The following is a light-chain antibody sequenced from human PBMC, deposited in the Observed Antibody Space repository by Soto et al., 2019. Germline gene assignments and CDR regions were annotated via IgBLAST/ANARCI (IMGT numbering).Light chain of an antibody. V-gene: IGKV3-20*01. CDR2: TTS. CDR1: QSGSTNY. Sequence: EIVLTQSPGTLSLSQGERATLSCRASQSGSTNYIAWYQQKPGQAPRLLIYTTSNRATGIPDRFSGSGSGTDFTLTISRLEPEDFAVYYCQQYGSSWTFGQGTKVEIK. J-gene: IGKJ1*01. CDR3: QQYGSSWT.